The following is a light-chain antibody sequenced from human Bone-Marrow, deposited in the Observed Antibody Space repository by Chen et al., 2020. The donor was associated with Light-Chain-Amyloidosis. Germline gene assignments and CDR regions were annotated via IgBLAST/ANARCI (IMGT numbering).Light chain of an antibody. CDR2: GSS. J-gene: IGKJ4*01. V-gene: IGKV3-20*01. Sequence: EIVLTQSPGTLFLSPGVGANLFCRASQTISRNYLTWYQQKFGQAPRLLIDGSSSRATGIPDRCTGSGSGTDFTLTINRLEPEDFSMYYCQQYGTSPLTVGGGTKVEIK. CDR1: QTISRNY. CDR3: QQYGTSPLT.